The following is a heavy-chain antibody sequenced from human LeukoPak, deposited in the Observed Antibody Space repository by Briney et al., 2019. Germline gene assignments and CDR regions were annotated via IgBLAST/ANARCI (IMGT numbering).Heavy chain of an antibody. Sequence: SQTLSLTCTVSGGSISSGSYYWSWIRQPAGKGLEWIGRIYTSGSTNYNPSLKSRVTISVDTSKIHFSLKLSSVTAADTAVYYCASTGYDFWSCYYGNFDYWGQGTLVTVSS. CDR3: ASTGYDFWSCYYGNFDY. CDR1: GGSISSGSYY. V-gene: IGHV4-61*02. CDR2: IYTSGST. D-gene: IGHD3-3*01. J-gene: IGHJ4*02.